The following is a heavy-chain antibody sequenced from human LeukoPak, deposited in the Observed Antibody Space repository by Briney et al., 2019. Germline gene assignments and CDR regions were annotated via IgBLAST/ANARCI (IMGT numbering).Heavy chain of an antibody. J-gene: IGHJ4*02. Sequence: SETLSLTCAVYGGSFSGYYWSWIRQPPGKGLEWIGEINHSGSTNYNPSLKSRVTMSVDTSKNQFSLKVRSVTAADTAVYYCARSVLRFLEWSFDYWGQGTLVTVSS. CDR1: GGSFSGYY. CDR2: INHSGST. CDR3: ARSVLRFLEWSFDY. D-gene: IGHD3-3*01. V-gene: IGHV4-34*01.